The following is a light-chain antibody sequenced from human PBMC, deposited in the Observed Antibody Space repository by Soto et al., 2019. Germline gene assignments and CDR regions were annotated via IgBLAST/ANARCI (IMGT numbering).Light chain of an antibody. J-gene: IGKJ1*01. CDR2: AAS. V-gene: IGKV1-39*01. Sequence: DIQVTQSPSSLSASVGDRVTMTCRASQNINNYLNWYQQKPGKAPKLLIYAASSLQSGVPSRFSGSGSGTDFTLTISSLQPEDFATYYCQQSFSTLWTFGQGTKVDIK. CDR3: QQSFSTLWT. CDR1: QNINNY.